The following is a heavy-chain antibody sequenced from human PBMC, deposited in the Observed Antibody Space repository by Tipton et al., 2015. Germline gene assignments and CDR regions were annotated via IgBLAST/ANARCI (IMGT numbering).Heavy chain of an antibody. CDR2: IYYSGST. V-gene: IGHV4-61*05. CDR3: AAYCAGGSCADH. J-gene: IGHJ4*02. D-gene: IGHD2-15*01. CDR1: GGSISSSSYY. Sequence: TLSLTCSVSGGSISSSSYYWDWIRQPPGKGLEWIGLIYYSGSTNYSPSLRSRVTISVDTSNNQFSLKLRSVTAEDTAVYYCAAYCAGGSCADHWGQGTLVTVSS.